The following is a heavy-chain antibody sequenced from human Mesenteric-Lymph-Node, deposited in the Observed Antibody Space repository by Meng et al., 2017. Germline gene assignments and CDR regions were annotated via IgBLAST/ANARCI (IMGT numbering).Heavy chain of an antibody. V-gene: IGHV1-2*02. Sequence: ASVKVSCKASGYTFTGYYMHWVRQAPGQGLEWMGWINPNSGGTNYAQKFQGRVTITRDTSASTAYMELSSLRSEDTAVYYCARDGGSALWSGSYPIDYWGQGTLVTVSS. CDR3: ARDGGSALWSGSYPIDY. D-gene: IGHD1-26*01. CDR2: INPNSGGT. CDR1: GYTFTGYY. J-gene: IGHJ4*02.